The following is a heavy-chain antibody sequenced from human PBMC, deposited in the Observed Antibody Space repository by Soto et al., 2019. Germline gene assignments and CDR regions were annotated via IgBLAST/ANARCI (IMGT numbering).Heavy chain of an antibody. CDR1: GGSISSGGYY. CDR3: ARVSIRGARLFDY. Sequence: NPSETLSLTCTVSGGSISSGGYYWNWIRQYPGKGLEWIAYIYHSGTTYYNPSLKSRATISIDRSKNQFSLKLSSVTAADTAVYYCARVSIRGARLFDYWGQGTLVTVSS. CDR2: IYHSGTT. J-gene: IGHJ4*02. V-gene: IGHV4-30-2*06. D-gene: IGHD3-10*01.